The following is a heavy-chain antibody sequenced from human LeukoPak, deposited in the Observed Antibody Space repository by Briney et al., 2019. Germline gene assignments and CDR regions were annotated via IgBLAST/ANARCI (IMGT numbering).Heavy chain of an antibody. CDR2: ISGSGGRT. V-gene: IGHV3-23*01. CDR3: AKAVPKTIFGVAIGYYFDY. Sequence: GGSLRLSCAASGFTFSSYAMSWVRQAPGKGLEWVSAISGSGGRTNYGDSVKGRFTISRDNSKNTLYLQMNSLRAEDTAVYYCAKAVPKTIFGVAIGYYFDYWGQGTLVTVSS. J-gene: IGHJ4*02. CDR1: GFTFSSYA. D-gene: IGHD3-3*01.